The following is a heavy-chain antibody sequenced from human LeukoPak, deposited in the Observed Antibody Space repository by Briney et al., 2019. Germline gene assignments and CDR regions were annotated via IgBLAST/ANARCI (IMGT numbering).Heavy chain of an antibody. CDR1: GYTFTSYY. J-gene: IGHJ4*02. Sequence: ASVKVSCKASGYTFTSYYMHWVRQAPGQGLEWMGWINPNSGGTNYAQKFQGRVTMTRDTSISTAYMELSRLRSDDTAVYYCARAQYCSGGSCYSGFDYWGQGTLVTVSS. D-gene: IGHD2-15*01. CDR2: INPNSGGT. CDR3: ARAQYCSGGSCYSGFDY. V-gene: IGHV1-2*02.